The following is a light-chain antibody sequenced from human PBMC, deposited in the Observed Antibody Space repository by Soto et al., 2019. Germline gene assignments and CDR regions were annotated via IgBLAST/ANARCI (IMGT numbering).Light chain of an antibody. CDR1: QSISSN. Sequence: IVMTQYSAPLSVSPGERATLSCRASQSISSNLAWYQQKVGQAPRLLMYGASNRATGIPARFSGSGSGTEFTLTISSLQSEDFAVYYCQQYSNWPLTFGQGTKVDNK. J-gene: IGKJ1*01. CDR3: QQYSNWPLT. CDR2: GAS. V-gene: IGKV3-15*01.